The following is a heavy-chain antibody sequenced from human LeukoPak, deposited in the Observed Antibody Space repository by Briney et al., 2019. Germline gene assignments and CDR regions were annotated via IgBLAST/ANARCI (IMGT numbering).Heavy chain of an antibody. CDR2: IKEDGTVK. CDR1: GFTFSVPW. Sequence: PGGSLRLSCAASGFTFSVPWMSWVRQAPGKGLEWVANIKEDGTVKNYVDSVKGRLTISRDNAKKSLFLQMNSLRVEDTAVYYCVKDRGWNTFDYWGQGTLVTVSS. D-gene: IGHD1/OR15-1a*01. J-gene: IGHJ4*02. CDR3: VKDRGWNTFDY. V-gene: IGHV3-7*04.